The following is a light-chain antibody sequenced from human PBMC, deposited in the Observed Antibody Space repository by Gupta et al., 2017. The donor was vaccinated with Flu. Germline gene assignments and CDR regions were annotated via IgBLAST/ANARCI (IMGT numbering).Light chain of an antibody. V-gene: IGKV3-11*01. CDR1: QSISTS. CDR3: QQRNNWPLFT. J-gene: IGKJ4*01. CDR2: HAS. Sequence: EIVLTQSPATLSLSPGERATLSCRASQSISTSLAWYQQKPGQDPRLLIFHASTRATGITARFSGSGSGTDFTLTISSLEPEDFAVYYCQQRNNWPLFTFGGGTKVGVK.